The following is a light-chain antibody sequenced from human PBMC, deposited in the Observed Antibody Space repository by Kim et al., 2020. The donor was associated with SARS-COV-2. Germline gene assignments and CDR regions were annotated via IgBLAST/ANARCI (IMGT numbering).Light chain of an antibody. CDR2: GAS. V-gene: IGKV3-15*01. J-gene: IGKJ1*01. CDR3: QKYDDWPPWT. CDR1: QSVSDN. Sequence: SLGERATLSCRASQSVSDNLAWYKQKPGQAPRLLIYGASTRATGIPARCSGSGSGTEFTLTISSLQSEDSAVYYCQKYDDWPPWTFGQGTKVDIK.